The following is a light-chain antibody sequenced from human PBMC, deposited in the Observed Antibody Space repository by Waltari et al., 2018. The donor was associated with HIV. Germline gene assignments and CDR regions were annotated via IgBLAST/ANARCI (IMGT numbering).Light chain of an antibody. V-gene: IGLV2-23*01. CDR1: SGDNL. CDR3: CSYVGGRSVV. CDR2: EGG. Sequence: QSALTQPASVSGSPGQSITMSCTGISGDNLVSWYQHHPDKAPQLLVYEGGKRSSGVSNRFSGSKYGNTASLTISGLQSEDEADYYCCSYVGGRSVVFGGGTKLTVL. J-gene: IGLJ2*01.